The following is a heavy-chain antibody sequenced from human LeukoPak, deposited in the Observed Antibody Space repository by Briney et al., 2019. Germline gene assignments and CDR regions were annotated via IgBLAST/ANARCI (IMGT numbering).Heavy chain of an antibody. CDR1: GFTSISYW. V-gene: IGHV3-7*04. CDR3: ARAKRNGFDI. CDR2: IKQDGSEK. Sequence: GGSLRLSCAASGFTSISYWMNWVRQAPGKGLEWVANIKQDGSEKYYVDPVKGRFTISRDNAKNSLYLQMNGLRAEDTAVYYCARAKRNGFDIWGQGTMVTVSS. J-gene: IGHJ3*02.